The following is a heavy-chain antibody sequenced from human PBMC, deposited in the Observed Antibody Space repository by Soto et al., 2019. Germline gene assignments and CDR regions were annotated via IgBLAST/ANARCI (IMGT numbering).Heavy chain of an antibody. D-gene: IGHD1-26*01. J-gene: IGHJ4*02. CDR2: MNPNSGNT. Sequence: QAQLVQSGAEVKKPGASVKVSCKASGYTFTGYDINWVRQATGQGLEWMGWMNPNSGNTGYAQNFQGRVTMTRDNSITTAYMELTSLSDDDSAVYYCAGEKVGTTGIDFWGQGTLVTVSS. V-gene: IGHV1-8*01. CDR3: AGEKVGTTGIDF. CDR1: GYTFTGYD.